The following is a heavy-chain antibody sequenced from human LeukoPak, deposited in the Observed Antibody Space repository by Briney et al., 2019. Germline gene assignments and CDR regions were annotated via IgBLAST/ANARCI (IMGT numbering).Heavy chain of an antibody. CDR1: GFTFSSYA. D-gene: IGHD5-18*01. CDR3: AREEAMDPYYYYGMDV. Sequence: GGSLRLSCAASGFTFSSYAMSWVRQAPGKGLEWVSVIYSGGSTYYADSVKGRFTISRDNSKNTLYLQMNSLRAEDTAVYYCAREEAMDPYYYYGMDVWGQGTTVTVSS. V-gene: IGHV3-53*01. CDR2: IYSGGST. J-gene: IGHJ6*02.